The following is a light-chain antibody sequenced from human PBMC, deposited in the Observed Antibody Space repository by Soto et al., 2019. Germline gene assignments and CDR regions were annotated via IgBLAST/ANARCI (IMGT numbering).Light chain of an antibody. CDR2: GNT. CDR3: QTADTSLSVV. Sequence: QSALTQPPSVSGAPGQKVTISCTGSSSNIGAGYGVHWYQQLPGGAPRLLIYGNTNRPSGVPDRFSGSQSDTSASLTITGLQAEDEADYYCQTADTSLSVVFGGGTKVTVL. J-gene: IGLJ2*01. V-gene: IGLV1-40*01. CDR1: SSNIGAGYG.